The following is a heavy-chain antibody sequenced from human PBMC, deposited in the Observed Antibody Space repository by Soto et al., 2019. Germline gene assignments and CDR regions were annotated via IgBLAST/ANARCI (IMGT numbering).Heavy chain of an antibody. CDR1: GFTFNDFE. Sequence: EVQLLESGGGLVQPGGSLRLSCGVSGFTFNDFEMNWVRQAPGKGLEWLAYIDGSGTTKKYADSVRGRFTISRDNPNNSLFLQMSSLSAADTAIYYCASGFGRFNYWGQGPLVSVSS. D-gene: IGHD3-10*01. CDR3: ASGFGRFNY. CDR2: IDGSGTTK. V-gene: IGHV3-48*03. J-gene: IGHJ4*02.